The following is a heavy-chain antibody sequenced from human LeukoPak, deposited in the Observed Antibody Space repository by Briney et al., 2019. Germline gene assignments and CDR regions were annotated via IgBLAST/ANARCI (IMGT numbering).Heavy chain of an antibody. V-gene: IGHV7-4-1*02. CDR2: INTVTGNP. Sequence: ASVKVSCKASGYTFTRYAMNWVRQAPGQGLEWMGWINTVTGNPAYALGFTGRFVFSLDTSVSTAYLQISSLKAEDTAVYYCVRERVDSDGYHYDGSDYWGQGTLVTVSS. CDR1: GYTFTRYA. J-gene: IGHJ4*02. CDR3: VRERVDSDGYHYDGSDY. D-gene: IGHD3-22*01.